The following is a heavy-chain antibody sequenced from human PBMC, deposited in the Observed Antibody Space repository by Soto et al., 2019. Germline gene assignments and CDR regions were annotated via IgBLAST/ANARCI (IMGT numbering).Heavy chain of an antibody. D-gene: IGHD5-18*01. J-gene: IGHJ6*02. V-gene: IGHV1-58*02. CDR2: IVVGSGHT. CDR1: GFTLTNSA. Sequence: ASVKVSCKASGFTLTNSAMQWVRQARGQRLEWIGWIVVGSGHTNYAQKFQERVTITRDMSTSTAYMELSSLTSEDTAVYYCAETTWIQVSHYAMDVWGQGTTVPVSS. CDR3: AETTWIQVSHYAMDV.